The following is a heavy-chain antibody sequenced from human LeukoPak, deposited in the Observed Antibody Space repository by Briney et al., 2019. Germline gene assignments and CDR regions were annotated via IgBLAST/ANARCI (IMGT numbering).Heavy chain of an antibody. CDR2: ISWDGGST. CDR1: GFTFDDYA. Sequence: GGSLRLSCAASGFTFDDYAMHWVRQAPGKGLEWVSLISWDGGSTYYADSVKGRFTISRDNSKNSLYLQMNSLRAEDTALYYCAKGSSGSYYKAQNYFDYWGQGTLVTVSS. CDR3: AKGSSGSYYKAQNYFDY. J-gene: IGHJ4*02. D-gene: IGHD3-10*01. V-gene: IGHV3-43D*03.